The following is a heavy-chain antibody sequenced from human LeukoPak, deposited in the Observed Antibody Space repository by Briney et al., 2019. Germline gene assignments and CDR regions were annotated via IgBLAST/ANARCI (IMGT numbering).Heavy chain of an antibody. D-gene: IGHD1-1*01. V-gene: IGHV3-30*18. CDR2: ISYDGSDK. CDR3: AKDRSSNWALDY. J-gene: IGHJ4*02. Sequence: PGGSLRLPCAASGFTFSSSGMHWVRQAPGKGLEWVAVISYDGSDKYYADSVKGRFTISRDNSKNTLYLQMNSLRAEDTAVYYCAKDRSSNWALDYWGQGTLVTVSS. CDR1: GFTFSSSG.